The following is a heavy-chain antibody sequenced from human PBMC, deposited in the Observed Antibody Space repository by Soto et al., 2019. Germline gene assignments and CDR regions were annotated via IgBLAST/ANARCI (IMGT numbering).Heavy chain of an antibody. V-gene: IGHV3-23*01. CDR2: ISGSGGST. J-gene: IGHJ6*02. CDR3: AKERGQPSYYHGMDV. CDR1: GFTFFSYA. Sequence: RLSCAASGFTFFSYAMSWVPPAPGKGLEWVSAISGSGGSTYYADSVKGRFTISRDNSKNTLYLQMNSLRAEDTAVYYCAKERGQPSYYHGMDVWGQGTTVTVSS. D-gene: IGHD1-26*01.